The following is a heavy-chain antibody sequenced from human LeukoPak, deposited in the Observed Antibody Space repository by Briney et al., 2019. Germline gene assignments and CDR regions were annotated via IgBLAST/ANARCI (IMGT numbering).Heavy chain of an antibody. V-gene: IGHV3-23*01. Sequence: GGSLRLSCAASGFTFSSYAMSWVRQAPGKGLEWVSAISGSGGSTYYADSVKGRFTISRDNSKNTLYLQMNSLRAEDTAVYYCAKGVSGYYQYNWFDPWAREPWSPSPQ. D-gene: IGHD3-22*01. CDR3: AKGVSGYYQYNWFDP. CDR2: ISGSGGST. CDR1: GFTFSSYA. J-gene: IGHJ5*02.